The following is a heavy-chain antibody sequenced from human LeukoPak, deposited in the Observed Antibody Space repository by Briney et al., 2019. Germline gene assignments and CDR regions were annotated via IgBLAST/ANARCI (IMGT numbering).Heavy chain of an antibody. V-gene: IGHV1-69*01. CDR1: GGTFSSYA. D-gene: IGHD3-3*02. CDR3: ARGPALSYGMDV. Sequence: SVKVSCKASGGTFSSYAISWVRQAPGQGLEWMGGIIPIFGIANYAQKFQGRVTITADESTSTAYMELSSLRSEDTAVYYCARGPALSYGMDVWGQGTTVTVSS. J-gene: IGHJ6*02. CDR2: IIPIFGIA.